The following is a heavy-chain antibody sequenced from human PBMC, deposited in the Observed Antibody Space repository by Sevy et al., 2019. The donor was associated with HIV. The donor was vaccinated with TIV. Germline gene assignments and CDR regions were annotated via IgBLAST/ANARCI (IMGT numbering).Heavy chain of an antibody. CDR2: IYNRRST. CDR1: GGSISSYY. V-gene: IGHV4-59*12. CDR3: ARGGYYDILTGHYYFDY. D-gene: IGHD3-9*01. J-gene: IGHJ4*02. Sequence: SETLSLTCTVSGGSISSYYWNWIRQPPGHGLEWIGYIYNRRSTNYNPSAKSRVTISVDTSKNQLSLNLTSVTAADTAVNYCARGGYYDILTGHYYFDYWGQGTLVTVSS.